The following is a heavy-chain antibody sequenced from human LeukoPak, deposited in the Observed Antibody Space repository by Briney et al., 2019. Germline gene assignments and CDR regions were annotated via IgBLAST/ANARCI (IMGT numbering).Heavy chain of an antibody. J-gene: IGHJ6*03. CDR1: GYTFTSYG. V-gene: IGHV1-18*01. Sequence: ASVKVSCKASGYTFTSYGISWVRQAPGQGLEWMGWISAYNGNTNYAQKLQGRVTMTTDTSTSTAYMELRSLRSDDTAVYCCARVVRQTYDFWSGYHGPPGFENYYYTDVWGKGTTVTVSS. CDR3: ARVVRQTYDFWSGYHGPPGFENYYYTDV. D-gene: IGHD3-3*01. CDR2: ISAYNGNT.